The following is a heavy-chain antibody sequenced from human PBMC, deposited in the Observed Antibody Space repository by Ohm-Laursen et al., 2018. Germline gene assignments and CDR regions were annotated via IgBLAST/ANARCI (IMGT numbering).Heavy chain of an antibody. Sequence: SLRLSCTASGFTFDDYAMHWVRQAPGKGLEWASGISWNSGSIGYADSVKDRFTISRDNAKNSLYLQMNSLRAEDTALYYCAKDSGSDPRWVRFDYWGQGTLVTVSS. CDR2: ISWNSGSI. CDR3: AKDSGSDPRWVRFDY. J-gene: IGHJ4*02. CDR1: GFTFDDYA. V-gene: IGHV3-9*01. D-gene: IGHD5-24*01.